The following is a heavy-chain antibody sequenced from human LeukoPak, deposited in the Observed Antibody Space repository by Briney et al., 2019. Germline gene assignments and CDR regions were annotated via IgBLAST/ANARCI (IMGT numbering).Heavy chain of an antibody. CDR1: GGSFSGYY. D-gene: IGHD7-27*01. Sequence: SETLSLTCAVYGGSFSGYYWSWIRQPPGKGLEWIGEINHSGSTNYNPSLESRVTISVDTSKNQFSLKLSSVTAADTAVYYCARKNWAFDYWGQGTLVTVSS. CDR2: INHSGST. J-gene: IGHJ4*02. V-gene: IGHV4-34*01. CDR3: ARKNWAFDY.